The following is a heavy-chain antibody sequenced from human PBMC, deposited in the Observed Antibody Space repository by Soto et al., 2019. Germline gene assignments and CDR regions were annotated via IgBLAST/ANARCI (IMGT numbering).Heavy chain of an antibody. Sequence: EVHLVESGGGLVKPGGSLRLSCAASGFTFSNAWMTWVRQAPGKGLEWVGRIKSKIDGGTTDYAAPVKGRFTISRDDSKNTLYLQMNSLKTEDTAVYYCTTGLEWLLFYYYYYMDVWGKGTAVTVSS. J-gene: IGHJ6*03. CDR1: GFTFSNAW. V-gene: IGHV3-15*01. CDR2: IKSKIDGGTT. D-gene: IGHD3-3*01. CDR3: TTGLEWLLFYYYYYMDV.